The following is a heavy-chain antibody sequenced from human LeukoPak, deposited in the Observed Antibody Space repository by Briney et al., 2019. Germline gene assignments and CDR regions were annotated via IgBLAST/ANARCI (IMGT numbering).Heavy chain of an antibody. J-gene: IGHJ4*02. CDR3: ARGYDSSGYYWAY. V-gene: IGHV1-18*01. D-gene: IGHD3-22*01. CDR2: ISAYNGNT. CDR1: GYTFTSYG. Sequence: ASVKVSCKASGYTFTSYGISWVRQAPGQGLKWMGWISAYNGNTNYAQKFQGRVTMTRDTSISTAYMELSRLRSDDTAVYYCARGYDSSGYYWAYWGQGTLVTVSS.